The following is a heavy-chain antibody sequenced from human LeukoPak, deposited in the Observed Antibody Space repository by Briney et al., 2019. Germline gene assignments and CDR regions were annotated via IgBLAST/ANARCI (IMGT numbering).Heavy chain of an antibody. D-gene: IGHD2-2*01. V-gene: IGHV3-30*02. CDR1: GFTFSTYG. CDR3: XRXLPXSTRTYNWFDP. Sequence: GGSLRLSCAASGFTFSTYGMHWVRQAPGKGLEGVAFIHYDGGNEYNGDSVKGRFTISRDKSKNTLYLQMNGLRPEDTAVYYCXRXLPXSTRTYNWFDPWGPGTLVTVSS. J-gene: IGHJ5*02. CDR2: IHYDGGNE.